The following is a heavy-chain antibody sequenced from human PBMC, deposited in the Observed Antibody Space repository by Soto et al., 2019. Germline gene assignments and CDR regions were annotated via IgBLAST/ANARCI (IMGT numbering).Heavy chain of an antibody. D-gene: IGHD3-9*01. CDR3: AKDSNYDILTELGY. V-gene: IGHV3-9*01. CDR1: GFTFDDYA. CDR2: ISWNSGSI. J-gene: IGHJ4*02. Sequence: EVQLVESGGGLVQPGRSLRLSCAASGFTFDDYAMHWVRQAPGKGLEWVSGISWNSGSIGYADSVKGRFTISRDNAKNYLYLQMNSLRAEDTALYYCAKDSNYDILTELGYWGQGTLVTVSS.